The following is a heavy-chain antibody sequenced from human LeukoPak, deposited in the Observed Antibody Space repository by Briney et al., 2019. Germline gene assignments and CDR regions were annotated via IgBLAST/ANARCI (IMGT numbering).Heavy chain of an antibody. CDR3: ARDPITYYYDSSGYSPRGFDY. V-gene: IGHV1-69*13. D-gene: IGHD3-22*01. CDR2: IIPIFDTA. Sequence: ASVKVSCKASGGTFSSYAISWVRQAPGQGLEWMGGIIPIFDTANYAQKFQGRVTITADESTSTAYMELSSLRSEDTAVYYCARDPITYYYDSSGYSPRGFDYWGQGTLVTVSS. J-gene: IGHJ4*02. CDR1: GGTFSSYA.